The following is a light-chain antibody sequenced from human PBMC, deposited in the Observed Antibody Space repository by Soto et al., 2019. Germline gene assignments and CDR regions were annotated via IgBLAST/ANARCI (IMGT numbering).Light chain of an antibody. CDR1: SSDVGGIY. Sequence: QSVLTQPPSASGSPGQSVTISCTGTSSDVGGIYVSWYQQHPGKAPKLMIYEDTKRPSGVPDRFSGSKTGNTASLTVSGLQAEDEDDYYCSSSAGNSNLVVFGGGTKLTVL. CDR2: EDT. J-gene: IGLJ3*02. CDR3: SSSAGNSNLVV. V-gene: IGLV2-8*01.